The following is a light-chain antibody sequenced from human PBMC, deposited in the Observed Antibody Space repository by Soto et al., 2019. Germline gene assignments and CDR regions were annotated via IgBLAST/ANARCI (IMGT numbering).Light chain of an antibody. CDR1: QSVSSY. V-gene: IGKV3-20*01. CDR2: GAS. J-gene: IGKJ1*01. CDR3: QQYGSSPRT. Sequence: IVFTQSPVTLSQSPAERATLSCRASQSVSSYLAWYQQKPGQAPRLLIYGASSRATGIPDRFSGSGSGTDFTLTISRLEPEDFAVYYCQQYGSSPRTFGQGTKVDIK.